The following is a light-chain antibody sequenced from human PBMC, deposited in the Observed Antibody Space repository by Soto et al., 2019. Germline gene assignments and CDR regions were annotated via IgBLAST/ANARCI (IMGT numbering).Light chain of an antibody. J-gene: IGKJ1*01. CDR3: QQYNSFSRM. CDR1: QSISTW. Sequence: DIQMTQSPSTLSASVEDRVTITCRASQSISTWLAWYQQKPGKAPKLLIYKASSLESGVPSRFSGSGSGTEFTLTISSLQPDDFATYYCQQYNSFSRMFGQGTKVEIK. V-gene: IGKV1-5*03. CDR2: KAS.